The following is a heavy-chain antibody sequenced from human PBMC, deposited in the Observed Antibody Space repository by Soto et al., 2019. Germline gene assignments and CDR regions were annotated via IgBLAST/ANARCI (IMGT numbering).Heavy chain of an antibody. V-gene: IGHV3-7*03. D-gene: IGHD1-1*01. CDR1: VISFNDYL. CDR3: ASENWQVFDN. CDR2: INEDGSSK. J-gene: IGHJ4*02. Sequence: VVSLMRSCASCVISFNDYLVSLVRQAPVNGLEWVANINEDGSSKYYVDSLKGRFTISRDNAKNSLYLQMNSLRAEDTALYYCASENWQVFDNSGQGTQVXVA.